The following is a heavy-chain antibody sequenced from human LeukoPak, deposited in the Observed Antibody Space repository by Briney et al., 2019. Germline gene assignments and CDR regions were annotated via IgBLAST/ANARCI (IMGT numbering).Heavy chain of an antibody. J-gene: IGHJ4*02. Sequence: GGSLRLSCAASGFTFSSYAMSWVRQAPGKGLEWVSAISGSGGSTYYADSVKGRFTISRDNSKNTLYLQMNSLRAEDTAVYYRAKRGYSGYDWYFDYWGQGTLVTVSS. D-gene: IGHD5-12*01. V-gene: IGHV3-23*01. CDR1: GFTFSSYA. CDR3: AKRGYSGYDWYFDY. CDR2: ISGSGGST.